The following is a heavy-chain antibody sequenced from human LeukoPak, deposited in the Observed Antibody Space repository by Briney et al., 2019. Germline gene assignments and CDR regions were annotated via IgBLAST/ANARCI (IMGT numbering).Heavy chain of an antibody. CDR3: AKARGATYGTYYFDF. D-gene: IGHD4/OR15-4a*01. Sequence: GGSLRLSCAASGFTFSSYAMNWVRQAPGKGLEWVSISGSGGDTYYADSVKGRFTISRDNSKNTLYLQMNSLRAEDTAVYYCAKARGATYGTYYFDFWGQGTLVTVSS. CDR1: GFTFSSYA. CDR2: ISGSGGDT. J-gene: IGHJ4*02. V-gene: IGHV3-23*01.